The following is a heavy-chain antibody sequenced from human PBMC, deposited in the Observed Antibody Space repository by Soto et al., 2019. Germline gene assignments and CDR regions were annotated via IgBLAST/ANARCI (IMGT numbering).Heavy chain of an antibody. J-gene: IGHJ4*01. Sequence: ASVKVSCKTSGYTFTTYYIHWVRQAPGQGLEWMGILNPSGGSTTFAQKFQGRVTMTRDTSTSTVYMELSRLRSEDTAVYYCASRGSFVYFHYWGQ. CDR3: ASRGSFVYFHY. CDR2: LNPSGGST. CDR1: GYTFTTYY. V-gene: IGHV1-46*03. D-gene: IGHD3-16*01.